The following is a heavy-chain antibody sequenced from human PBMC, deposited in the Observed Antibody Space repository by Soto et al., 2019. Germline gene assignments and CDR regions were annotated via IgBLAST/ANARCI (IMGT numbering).Heavy chain of an antibody. D-gene: IGHD3-10*01. Sequence: SETLSLTCTVSGGSISSGGYYWSWIRQYPGKGLEWIGYIYYSGSAYYNPSLKSRVTISVDTSKNQFSLKLNSVTAADTAVYYCARDRGSGSPRDYGMEVWGQGTTVTVSS. CDR3: ARDRGSGSPRDYGMEV. J-gene: IGHJ6*02. CDR1: GGSISSGGYY. CDR2: IYYSGSA. V-gene: IGHV4-31*03.